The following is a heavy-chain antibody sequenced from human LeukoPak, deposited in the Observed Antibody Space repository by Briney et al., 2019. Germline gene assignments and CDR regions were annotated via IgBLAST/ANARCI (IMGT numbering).Heavy chain of an antibody. CDR1: GGSISSSSYY. D-gene: IGHD2-15*01. J-gene: IGHJ3*02. CDR2: IYYSGST. Sequence: SETLSLTCTVSGGSISSSSYYWSWIRQPPGKGLEWIGYIYYSGSTNYNPSLKSRVTISVDTSKNQFSLKLSSVTAADTAVYYCARAVTRDSDAFDIWGQGTMVTVSS. CDR3: ARAVTRDSDAFDI. V-gene: IGHV4-61*01.